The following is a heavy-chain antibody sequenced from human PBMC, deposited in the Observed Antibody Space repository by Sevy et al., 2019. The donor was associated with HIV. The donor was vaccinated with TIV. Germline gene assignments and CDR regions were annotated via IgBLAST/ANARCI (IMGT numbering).Heavy chain of an antibody. D-gene: IGHD4-17*01. J-gene: IGHJ6*02. Sequence: GGSLRLSCTASGFTFSSNAMYWVRQAPGKGLEWVAAIRYDESTKYHADSVKGRFTISRDNSKNTLYLNMNSLRAEDTAVYYCARGVTTTYYYHYGMDVWGQGTTVTVSS. CDR3: ARGVTTTYYYHYGMDV. CDR1: GFTFSSNA. V-gene: IGHV3-33*01. CDR2: IRYDESTK.